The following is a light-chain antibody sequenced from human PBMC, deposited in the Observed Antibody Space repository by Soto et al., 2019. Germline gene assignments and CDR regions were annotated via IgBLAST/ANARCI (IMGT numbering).Light chain of an antibody. Sequence: LTQPASVSGSPGQSITISCTGTSSDVGGYDYVSWYQQHPGKAPKLMIYEVANRPSGVSNRFSGSRSGNTASLTISGLLAEDEADYYCSSYTSRTSLSFVFGAGTKVTVL. CDR1: SSDVGGYDY. CDR3: SSYTSRTSLSFV. CDR2: EVA. J-gene: IGLJ1*01. V-gene: IGLV2-14*01.